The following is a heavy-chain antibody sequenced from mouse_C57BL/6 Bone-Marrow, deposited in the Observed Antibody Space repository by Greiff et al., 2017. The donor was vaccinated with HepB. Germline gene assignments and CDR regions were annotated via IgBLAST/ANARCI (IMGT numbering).Heavy chain of an antibody. CDR2: INPYNGGT. J-gene: IGHJ2*01. CDR3: ARSRWLLPYFDY. V-gene: IGHV1-19*01. CDR1: GYTFTDYY. Sequence: VQLQQSGPVLVKPGASVKMSCKASGYTFTDYYMNWVKQSDGKSLEWIGVINPYNGGTSYNQKFKGKAKLTVDKSSSTGYMELNSLTSEDSAVYYCARSRWLLPYFDYWGQGTTLTVSS. D-gene: IGHD2-3*01.